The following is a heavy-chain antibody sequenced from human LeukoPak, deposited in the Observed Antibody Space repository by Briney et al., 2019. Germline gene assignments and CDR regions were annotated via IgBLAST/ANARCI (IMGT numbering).Heavy chain of an antibody. Sequence: GGSLRLSCAASGFTFSSYGMHWVRQAPGKGLKWVAFIRYDGSNKYYADSVKGRFTISRDNSKNTLYLQMNSLRAEDTAVYYCAKMATMVRGVPFPFDPWGQGTLVTVSS. CDR2: IRYDGSNK. CDR3: AKMATMVRGVPFPFDP. CDR1: GFTFSSYG. J-gene: IGHJ5*02. V-gene: IGHV3-30*02. D-gene: IGHD3-10*01.